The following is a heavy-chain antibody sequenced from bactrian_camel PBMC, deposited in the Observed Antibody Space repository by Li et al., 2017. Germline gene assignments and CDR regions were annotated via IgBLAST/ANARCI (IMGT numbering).Heavy chain of an antibody. D-gene: IGHD2*01. CDR2: INRGTGRT. J-gene: IGHJ4*01. V-gene: IGHV3S31*01. CDR1: GYTYRDYC. CDR3: SINVHAPRVVPGIACAPQEY. Sequence: VQLVESGGGSVQAGGSLRLSCAASGYTYRDYCMGWFRQASGKEREGVAVINRGTGRTNYADSVKGRFTMSRDNDWRTVYLQMNGLTPEDTAMYYCSINVHAPRVVPGIACAPQEYWGQGTQVTVS.